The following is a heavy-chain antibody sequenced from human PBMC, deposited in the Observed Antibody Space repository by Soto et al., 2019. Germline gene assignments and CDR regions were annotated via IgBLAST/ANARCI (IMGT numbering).Heavy chain of an antibody. CDR1: GLTFSSSA. V-gene: IGHV1-58*01. CDR2: TGVGRGST. Sequence: QVHLVQSGPEVRKPGTSVKVSCKASGLTFSSSAVQWVRQARGQRLEWIGWTGVGRGSTKYAQQFQERVTITRDMSTSTAYMELSSLRSEDTAVYYCAAPPNRDAYNYGYWGQGTLVTVSS. D-gene: IGHD5-12*01. J-gene: IGHJ4*02. CDR3: AAPPNRDAYNYGY.